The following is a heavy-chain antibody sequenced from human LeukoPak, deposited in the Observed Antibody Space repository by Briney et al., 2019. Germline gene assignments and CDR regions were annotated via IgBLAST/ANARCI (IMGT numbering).Heavy chain of an antibody. Sequence: GESLKISCKGSGYSFTDYWIGWVRQMPGKGLEWMGIIYPGDSDTRYSPSFRGQVTISADKSISTAYLQWRSLKASDTAMYYCARASGDFWSGYTFDYWGQGTLVTVS. CDR2: IYPGDSDT. J-gene: IGHJ4*02. CDR3: ARASGDFWSGYTFDY. D-gene: IGHD3-3*01. CDR1: GYSFTDYW. V-gene: IGHV5-51*01.